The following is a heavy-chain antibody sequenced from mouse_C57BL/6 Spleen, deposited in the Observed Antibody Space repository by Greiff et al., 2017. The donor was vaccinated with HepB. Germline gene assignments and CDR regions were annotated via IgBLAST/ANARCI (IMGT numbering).Heavy chain of an antibody. D-gene: IGHD2-1*01. J-gene: IGHJ4*01. Sequence: EVQLVESGGGLVKPGGSLKLSCAASGFTFSSYAMSWVRQTPEKRLEWVATISDGGSYTYYPDNVKGRFTISRDNAKNNLYLQMSNLKSEDTAVYYCARGGYYGNYLNAMDYWGQGTSVTVSS. CDR3: ARGGYYGNYLNAMDY. CDR1: GFTFSSYA. CDR2: ISDGGSYT. V-gene: IGHV5-4*01.